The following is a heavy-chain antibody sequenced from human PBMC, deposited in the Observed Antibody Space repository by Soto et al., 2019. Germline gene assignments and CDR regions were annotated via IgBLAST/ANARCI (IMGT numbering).Heavy chain of an antibody. V-gene: IGHV2-5*01. CDR1: GFSLSRNGVG. CDR3: AHRRSMAPGRAENYCGP. CDR2: IYYNDEK. Sequence: QITLKESGTTLVTPTQTLTLTCIFSGFSLSRNGVGVGWIRQHPGKALEWLAHIYYNDEKDYRTSLNSSLTIIKDTPKHQVVLTLTNRDPSETATYFWAHRRSMAPGRAENYCGPGGQGILVTFSS. J-gene: IGHJ5*02. D-gene: IGHD6-6*01.